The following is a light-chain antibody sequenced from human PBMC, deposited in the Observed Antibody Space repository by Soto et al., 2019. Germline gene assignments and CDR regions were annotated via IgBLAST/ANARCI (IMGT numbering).Light chain of an antibody. Sequence: QSALTQPASVSGSPGQSITISCTGTSSDVGGYNYVSWYQQHPGKAPKLMLYDVSNRPSGVSNRFSGSKSGNTASLTISGLQAEDEADCYCSSYTSSSTQVFGTGTKLTVL. J-gene: IGLJ1*01. CDR1: SSDVGGYNY. CDR2: DVS. V-gene: IGLV2-14*01. CDR3: SSYTSSSTQV.